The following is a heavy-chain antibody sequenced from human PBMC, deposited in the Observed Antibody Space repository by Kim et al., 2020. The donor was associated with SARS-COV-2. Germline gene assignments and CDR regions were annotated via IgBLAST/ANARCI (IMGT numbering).Heavy chain of an antibody. CDR3: ARAYSSSWSTPWCWCYGMDV. CDR1: GGTFSSYA. J-gene: IGHJ6*02. Sequence: SVKVSCKASGGTFSSYAISWVRQAPGQGLEWMGGIIPIFGTANYAQKFQGRVTITADESTSTAYMELSSLRSEDTAVYYCARAYSSSWSTPWCWCYGMDVWGQGTTVTVSS. D-gene: IGHD6-13*01. V-gene: IGHV1-69*13. CDR2: IIPIFGTA.